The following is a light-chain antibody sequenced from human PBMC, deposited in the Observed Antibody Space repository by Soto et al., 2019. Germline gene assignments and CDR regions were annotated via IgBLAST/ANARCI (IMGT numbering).Light chain of an antibody. J-gene: IGKJ3*01. CDR3: QQRYNAPFN. CDR2: AAS. CDR1: QTIARY. Sequence: DIQMTQSPSPLSASVGDRIIITCRASQTIARYINWFQQKSGQPPKLLVYAASTLRHGVPSRFSASGSGSDSTLTINSLQPEDLATYYCQQRYNAPFNFGPGTKVDIK. V-gene: IGKV1-39*01.